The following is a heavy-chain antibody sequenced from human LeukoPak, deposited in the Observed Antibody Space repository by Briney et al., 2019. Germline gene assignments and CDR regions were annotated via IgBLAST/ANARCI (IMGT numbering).Heavy chain of an antibody. CDR2: ISWNSGSI. J-gene: IGHJ4*02. CDR3: AKDRSSSGYYRGPFDY. D-gene: IGHD3-22*01. CDR1: GFTFDDYA. V-gene: IGHV3-9*03. Sequence: GGSLRLSCADSGFTFDDYAMHWVRQAPGKGLEWVSGISWNSGSIGYADSVKGRFTISRDNAKNSLYLQMNSLRAEDMALYYCAKDRSSSGYYRGPFDYWGQGTLVTVSS.